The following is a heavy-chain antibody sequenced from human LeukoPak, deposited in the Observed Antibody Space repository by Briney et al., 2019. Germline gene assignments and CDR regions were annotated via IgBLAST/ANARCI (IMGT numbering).Heavy chain of an antibody. D-gene: IGHD6-19*01. J-gene: IGHJ3*02. CDR1: GFTFSNYA. CDR3: AKPSIAVAGLAMNDAFDI. V-gene: IGHV3-23*01. Sequence: PGGSLRLSCAASGFTFSNYAMSWVRQAPGKGLEWVSAISGSGGSTYYADSVKGRFTISRDNSKNTLYLQMNSLRAEDTAVYYCAKPSIAVAGLAMNDAFDIWGQGTMVTVSS. CDR2: ISGSGGST.